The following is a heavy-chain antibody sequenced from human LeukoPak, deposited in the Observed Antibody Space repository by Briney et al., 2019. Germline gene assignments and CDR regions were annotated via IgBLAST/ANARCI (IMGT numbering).Heavy chain of an antibody. Sequence: SETLSLTCTVSGGSISSYYWSWIRQPAGKGLEWIGRIYTSGSTNYNPSLKSRVTMSVDTSKNQFSLKLSSVTAADTAVYYCARTPMAVAGSDAFDIWGQGTMVTVSS. CDR2: IYTSGST. V-gene: IGHV4-4*07. D-gene: IGHD6-19*01. CDR3: ARTPMAVAGSDAFDI. J-gene: IGHJ3*02. CDR1: GGSISSYY.